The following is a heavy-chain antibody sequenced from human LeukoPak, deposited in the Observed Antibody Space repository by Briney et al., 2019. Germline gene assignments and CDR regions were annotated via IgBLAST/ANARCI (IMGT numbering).Heavy chain of an antibody. CDR3: ARSRGGNSFDY. CDR2: IHPGDSDT. V-gene: IGHV5-51*01. Sequence: GESLKISCKCSGYSFTCYWIGWVRQMPGRGLEWLGIIHPGDSDTRYSTSYQGQVTISADKSISTAYLQWSSLKASDTAMYYCARSRGGNSFDYWGQGTLVTVSS. D-gene: IGHD2-15*01. J-gene: IGHJ4*02. CDR1: GYSFTCYW.